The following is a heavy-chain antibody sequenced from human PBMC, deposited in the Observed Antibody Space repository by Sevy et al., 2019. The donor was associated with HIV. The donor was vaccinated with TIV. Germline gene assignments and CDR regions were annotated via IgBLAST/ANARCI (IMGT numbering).Heavy chain of an antibody. V-gene: IGHV3-33*01. J-gene: IGHJ4*02. CDR3: ARDVRGEGIRPGDLDY. D-gene: IGHD3-10*02. Sequence: GESLKISCAASGFTFSDYGMQWVRQAPGKGLEWVAVIWNDGSNKYYADSVKGRFTTSRDNPSNTLYLQMNSLRAEDTAVYYCARDVRGEGIRPGDLDYWGQGTLVTVSS. CDR1: GFTFSDYG. CDR2: IWNDGSNK.